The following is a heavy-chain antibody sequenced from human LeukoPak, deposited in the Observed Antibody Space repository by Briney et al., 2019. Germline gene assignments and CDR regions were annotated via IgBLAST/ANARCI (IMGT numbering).Heavy chain of an antibody. J-gene: IGHJ6*03. CDR3: ARVRVPAARAGYYYYYMDV. Sequence: PGGSLRLSCAASGFTFDDYGMSWVRQGPGKGLEWVSGINWNGGSTGYADSVKGRFTISRDNAKNSLYLQMNSLRAEDTALYYCARVRVPAARAGYYYYYMDVWGKGTTVTVS. CDR2: INWNGGST. CDR1: GFTFDDYG. V-gene: IGHV3-20*04. D-gene: IGHD2-2*01.